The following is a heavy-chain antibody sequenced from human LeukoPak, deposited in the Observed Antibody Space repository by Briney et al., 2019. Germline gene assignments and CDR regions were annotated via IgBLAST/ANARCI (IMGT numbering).Heavy chain of an antibody. CDR1: GGSISSSSYY. V-gene: IGHV4-39*01. CDR3: ARQPYYDYVWGSYRYIAANNWFDP. D-gene: IGHD3-16*02. CDR2: IYYSGST. J-gene: IGHJ5*02. Sequence: SETLSLTCTVSGGSISSSSYYWGWVRQPPGTGLEWVGSIYYSGSTYYNPSLKSRVTISVDTSKNQFSLKLSSVTAADTAVYYCARQPYYDYVWGSYRYIAANNWFDPWGQGTLVTVPS.